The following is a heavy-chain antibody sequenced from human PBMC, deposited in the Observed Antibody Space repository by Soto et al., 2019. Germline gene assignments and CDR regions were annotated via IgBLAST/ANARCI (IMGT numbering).Heavy chain of an antibody. CDR3: ARHRNSNGYYYYYYMDV. CDR2: IYYTGST. J-gene: IGHJ6*03. CDR1: GCSISSSSYY. V-gene: IGHV4-39*01. D-gene: IGHD1-1*01. Sequence: SDTLSLTCSVSGCSISSSSYYWGWIRQPPGKGLEWIGSIYYTGSTYYNPSHKSRVTISADTSKNQFSLKLSSVTAADTAVYYCARHRNSNGYYYYYYMDVWGKGTTVTVSS.